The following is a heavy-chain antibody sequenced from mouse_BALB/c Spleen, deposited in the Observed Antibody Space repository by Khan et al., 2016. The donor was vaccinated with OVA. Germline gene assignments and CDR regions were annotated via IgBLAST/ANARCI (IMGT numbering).Heavy chain of an antibody. Sequence: VQLKDSGPGLVKPSQSLSLTCTVTGYSITSGYGWNWIRQFPGNKLEWMGYISYSGCTNYNPSLKSRISITRDTSKNQFFLQLNSVTTEDTATYYCARTARIKYWGQGTTLTVSS. CDR3: ARTARIKY. D-gene: IGHD1-2*01. J-gene: IGHJ2*01. CDR2: ISYSGCT. V-gene: IGHV3-2*02. CDR1: GYSITSGYG.